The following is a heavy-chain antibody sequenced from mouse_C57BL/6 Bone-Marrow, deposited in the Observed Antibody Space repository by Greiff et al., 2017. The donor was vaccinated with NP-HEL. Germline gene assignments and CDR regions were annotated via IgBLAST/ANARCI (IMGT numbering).Heavy chain of an antibody. CDR3: ASPFYYYGSSPFDY. V-gene: IGHV5-6*01. CDR2: ISSGGSYT. Sequence: EVNLVESGGDLVKPGGSLKLSCAASGFTFSSYGMSWVRQTPGKRLEWVATISSGGSYTYYLDSVKGRFTISRDNAKNTLYLQMSSLKSEDTAMYYCASPFYYYGSSPFDYWGQGTTLTVSS. J-gene: IGHJ2*01. D-gene: IGHD1-1*01. CDR1: GFTFSSYG.